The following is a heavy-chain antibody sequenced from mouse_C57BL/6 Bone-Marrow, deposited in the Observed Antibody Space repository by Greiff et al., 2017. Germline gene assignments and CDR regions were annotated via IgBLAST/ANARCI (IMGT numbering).Heavy chain of an antibody. V-gene: IGHV7-1*01. CDR3: ARDAGDYGRSPDWYFDV. D-gene: IGHD1-1*01. Sequence: EVQLMESGGGLVQSGRSLRLSCATSGFTFSDFYMEWVRQAPGQGLEWIAASSNKANDYTTEYSASVQGRFIVSRASSTGNLYLQMNALRAEDNAIDYCARDAGDYGRSPDWYFDVWGTGTTVTVSS. CDR2: SSNKANDYTT. CDR1: GFTFSDFY. J-gene: IGHJ1*03.